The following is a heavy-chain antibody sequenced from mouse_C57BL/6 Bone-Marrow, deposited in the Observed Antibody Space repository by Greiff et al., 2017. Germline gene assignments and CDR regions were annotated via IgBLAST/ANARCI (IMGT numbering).Heavy chain of an antibody. CDR2: ISDGGSYT. CDR1: GFTFSSYA. D-gene: IGHD4-1*01. V-gene: IGHV5-4*03. J-gene: IGHJ3*01. Sequence: EVKVVESGGGLVKPGGSLKLSCAASGFTFSSYAMSWVRQTPEKRLEWVATISDGGSYTYYPDNVKGRFTISRDNAKNNLYLQMSHLKSEDTAMYYCARAPLTGTGGQGTLVTVSA. CDR3: ARAPLTGT.